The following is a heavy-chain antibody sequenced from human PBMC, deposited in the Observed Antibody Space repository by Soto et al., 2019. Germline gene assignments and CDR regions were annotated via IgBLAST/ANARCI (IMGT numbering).Heavy chain of an antibody. Sequence: GGSLRLSCAASGFTFSNAWMSWVRQAPGKGLEWVGRIKSKTDGGTTDYAAPVKGRFTISRDDSKNTLYLQMNSLKTEDTAVYYCTTGRVAHTVTTPYILGQGKMVTGS. D-gene: IGHD4-17*01. CDR1: GFTFSNAW. J-gene: IGHJ3*02. CDR3: TTGRVAHTVTTPYI. V-gene: IGHV3-15*01. CDR2: IKSKTDGGTT.